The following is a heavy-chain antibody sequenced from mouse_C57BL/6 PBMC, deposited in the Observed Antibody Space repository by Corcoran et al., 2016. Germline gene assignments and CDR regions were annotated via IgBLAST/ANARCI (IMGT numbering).Heavy chain of an antibody. CDR1: GSAFSSNW. CDR3: ARGAPSTYYFDY. CDR2: IYPGDGDT. D-gene: IGHD3-1*01. Sequence: QVPLQQSGAELVKPGASVKISCKASGSAFSSNWMTWVKQRPGTGLEWIGQIYPGDGDTNYNGKFKGKATLTADKSSCTAYMQLSSLTSEDSAVYFCARGAPSTYYFDYWGQGTTLTVSS. V-gene: IGHV1-80*01. J-gene: IGHJ2*01.